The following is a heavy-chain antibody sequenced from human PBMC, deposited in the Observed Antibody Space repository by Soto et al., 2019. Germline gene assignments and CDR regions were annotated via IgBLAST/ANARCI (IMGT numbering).Heavy chain of an antibody. Sequence: VQLQQWCAGLLKPSETLSLTCAVYGGSFSGYYWSWIRQPPGKALEWIGEINHSGSTNYNPSLKSRVTISVDTSKNQFSLKLSSVTAADTAVYYCARVSRGYSSSWYGMDVWGQGTTVTVSS. V-gene: IGHV4-34*01. CDR1: GGSFSGYY. CDR3: ARVSRGYSSSWYGMDV. CDR2: INHSGST. J-gene: IGHJ6*02. D-gene: IGHD6-13*01.